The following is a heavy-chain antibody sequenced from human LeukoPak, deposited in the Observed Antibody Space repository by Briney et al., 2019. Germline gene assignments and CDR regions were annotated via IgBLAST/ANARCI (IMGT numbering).Heavy chain of an antibody. CDR1: GFTFSSYA. V-gene: IGHV3-64*01. J-gene: IGHJ4*02. CDR3: ATDYGSGSYVSPRDY. Sequence: GGSLRLSCAASGFTFSSYAMHWVRQAPGKGLEYVSAISSNGGSTYYANSVKGRFTISRDNSKNTLYLQMNSLRAEDTAVYYCATDYGSGSYVSPRDYWGQGTLVTVSS. CDR2: ISSNGGST. D-gene: IGHD3-10*01.